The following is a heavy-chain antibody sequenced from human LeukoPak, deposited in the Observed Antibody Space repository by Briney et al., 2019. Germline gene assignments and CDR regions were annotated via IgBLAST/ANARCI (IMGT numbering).Heavy chain of an antibody. Sequence: ASVKVSCKASGYTFTSYYMHWVRQAPGQGLEWMGIINPSGGSTSYAQKFQGRVTMTRDTSTSTAYMELSRLRSDDTAVYYCASSPRGMATTNFDYWGQGTLVTVSS. V-gene: IGHV1-46*01. CDR2: INPSGGST. CDR1: GYTFTSYY. D-gene: IGHD5-24*01. J-gene: IGHJ4*02. CDR3: ASSPRGMATTNFDY.